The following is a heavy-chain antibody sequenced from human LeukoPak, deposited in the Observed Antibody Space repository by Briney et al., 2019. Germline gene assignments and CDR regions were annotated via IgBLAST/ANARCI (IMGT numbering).Heavy chain of an antibody. Sequence: PSETLSLTCTVSGGSISSSSYYWGWIRQPPGKGLEWIGSIYYSGSTYYNPSLKSRVTISVDTSKNQFSLKLSSVTAADTAVYYCARLDPKNYYYYYYMDVWGKGTTVTVSS. J-gene: IGHJ6*03. CDR3: ARLDPKNYYYYYYMDV. D-gene: IGHD3/OR15-3a*01. CDR2: IYYSGST. V-gene: IGHV4-39*01. CDR1: GGSISSSSYY.